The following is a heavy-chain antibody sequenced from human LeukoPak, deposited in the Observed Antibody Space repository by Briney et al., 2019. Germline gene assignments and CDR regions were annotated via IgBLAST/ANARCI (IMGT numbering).Heavy chain of an antibody. Sequence: GGSLRLSCVVSGFNSEDHAMHWVRQAPGKGLEWVSGIYWSSSGTGYADSVKGRFTVSRDSAKNSLYLQMNSLRPEDTALYYCARGSFMYSGPFWGQGTLVTVSS. CDR2: IYWSSSGT. J-gene: IGHJ4*02. CDR1: GFNSEDHA. D-gene: IGHD6-13*01. V-gene: IGHV3-9*02. CDR3: ARGSFMYSGPF.